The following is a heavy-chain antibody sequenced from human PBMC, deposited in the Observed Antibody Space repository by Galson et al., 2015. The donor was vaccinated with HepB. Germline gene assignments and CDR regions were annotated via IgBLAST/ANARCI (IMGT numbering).Heavy chain of an antibody. CDR3: ARDSPDYGEGDYYGMDV. CDR1: GFTFSSYA. D-gene: IGHD4-17*01. J-gene: IGHJ6*02. V-gene: IGHV3-23*01. Sequence: SLRLSCAASGFTFSSYAMTWVRQAPGKGLEWVSAIRSTGGRTYYADSVKGRFTISRDNSKNTLYLQMNGLRAEDTAVYYCARDSPDYGEGDYYGMDVWGQGTTVTVSS. CDR2: IRSTGGRT.